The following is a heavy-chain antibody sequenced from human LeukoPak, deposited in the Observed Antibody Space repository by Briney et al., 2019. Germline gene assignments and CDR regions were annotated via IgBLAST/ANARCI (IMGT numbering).Heavy chain of an antibody. CDR1: GYTFTSYD. J-gene: IGHJ6*02. Sequence: ASVTVSYKASGYTFTSYDINWVRQATGQGPEWMGWMNPNSGNKGYAQKFQGRVTMTRNTSISTAYMELRSLRAEDTAVYYCAVRILYYGMDVWGQGTTVTVSS. V-gene: IGHV1-8*01. CDR3: AVRILYYGMDV. D-gene: IGHD2-21*01. CDR2: MNPNSGNK.